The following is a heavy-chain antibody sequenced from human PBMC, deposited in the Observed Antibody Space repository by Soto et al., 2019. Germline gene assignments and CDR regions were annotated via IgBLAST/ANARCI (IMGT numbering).Heavy chain of an antibody. V-gene: IGHV4-30-2*01. CDR1: GGSISSGGYS. J-gene: IGHJ6*02. D-gene: IGHD3-3*01. Sequence: QLQLQESGSGLVKPSQTLSLTCAVSGGSISSGGYSWSWIRQPPGKGLEWSGYIYNSGSTYYNPSLKSRVTLSVDRCKNQFALKLRSVTAADTAVYYSARARGGFLGRPGMGVWAQGTTVTGSS. CDR3: ARARGGFLGRPGMGV. CDR2: IYNSGST.